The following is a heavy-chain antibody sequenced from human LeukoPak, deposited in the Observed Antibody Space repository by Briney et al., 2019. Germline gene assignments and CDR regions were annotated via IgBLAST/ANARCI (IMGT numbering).Heavy chain of an antibody. CDR2: INPSGGST. CDR1: GYTFTSYY. V-gene: IGHV1-46*01. CDR3: ARDSFGDLRTRFDY. J-gene: IGHJ4*02. Sequence: GASVKVSCKASGYTFTSYYMHWVRQAPGQGLEWMGIINPSGGSTSYAQKFQGRVTMTRDTSTSTAYMELNSLRSEDTAVYFCARDSFGDLRTRFDYWGQGTLVTVSS. D-gene: IGHD2-21*02.